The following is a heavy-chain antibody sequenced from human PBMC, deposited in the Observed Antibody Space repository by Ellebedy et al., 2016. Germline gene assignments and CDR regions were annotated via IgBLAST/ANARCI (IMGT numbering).Heavy chain of an antibody. J-gene: IGHJ4*02. Sequence: GESLKISCAASGFTFSSYGMHWVRQAPGKGLEWVAVISYDGSNKYYADSVKGRFTISRDNSKNTLYLQMNSLRAEDTAVYYCAKGEDSGSYYYFDYWGQGTLVTVSS. CDR3: AKGEDSGSYYYFDY. CDR2: ISYDGSNK. D-gene: IGHD1-26*01. CDR1: GFTFSSYG. V-gene: IGHV3-30*18.